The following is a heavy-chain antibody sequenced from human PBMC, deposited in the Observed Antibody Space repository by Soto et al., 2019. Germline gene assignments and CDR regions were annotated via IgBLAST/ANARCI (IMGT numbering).Heavy chain of an antibody. J-gene: IGHJ3*02. Sequence: EAQLVESGGGLVKPGGSLRLSCAASGLTFSYAWMTWVRQAPGKGLEWVGRIKSKTNGGTTDYAAPVKGRFTISRDDSKNTLYLELNSLKTEDTAVYYCTTDYDILTIRWNAFEIWGQGTMVTVSS. CDR2: IKSKTNGGTT. CDR3: TTDYDILTIRWNAFEI. CDR1: GLTFSYAW. V-gene: IGHV3-15*07. D-gene: IGHD3-9*01.